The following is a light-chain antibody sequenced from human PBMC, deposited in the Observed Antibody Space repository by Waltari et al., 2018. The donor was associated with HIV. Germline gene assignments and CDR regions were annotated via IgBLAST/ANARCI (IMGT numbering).Light chain of an antibody. CDR2: QDN. Sequence: SYVLTQSPSVSVALGQTASITCSGDKLGDKFASWYQQKPGQSPVMVIYQDNERPSGIPERFSGSNSGNTATLTISGTQALDEADYFCQAWDNITAVFGGGTKVTVL. CDR1: KLGDKF. CDR3: QAWDNITAV. J-gene: IGLJ2*01. V-gene: IGLV3-1*01.